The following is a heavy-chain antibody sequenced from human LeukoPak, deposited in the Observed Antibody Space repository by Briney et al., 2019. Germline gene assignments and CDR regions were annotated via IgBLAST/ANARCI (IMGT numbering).Heavy chain of an antibody. Sequence: PGGSLRLSCAASGFIFSSYVMIWVRQAPGKGLEWVSIIGTSGGDIHYADSVKARFSISRDNSKNTLSLQMNSLRVDDTAVYYCARDPNWGSGYWGQGTLVTVSS. D-gene: IGHD7-27*01. CDR3: ARDPNWGSGY. CDR1: GFIFSSYV. V-gene: IGHV3-23*01. J-gene: IGHJ4*02. CDR2: IGTSGGDI.